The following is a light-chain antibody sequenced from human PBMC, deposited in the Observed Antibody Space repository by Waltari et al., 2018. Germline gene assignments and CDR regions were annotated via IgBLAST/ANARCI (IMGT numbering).Light chain of an antibody. CDR3: SSYTSSSTLVV. Sequence: QSALTPPSSASRSPGQSITISHTGTGTHVGGYNHVSWYQQQPGKAPKLMIYDVRNRPSGVSNRFSGSKSGNTASLTISGLQAEDEADYYCSSYTSSSTLVVFGGGTKLTVL. CDR2: DVR. CDR1: GTHVGGYNH. J-gene: IGLJ2*01. V-gene: IGLV2-14*03.